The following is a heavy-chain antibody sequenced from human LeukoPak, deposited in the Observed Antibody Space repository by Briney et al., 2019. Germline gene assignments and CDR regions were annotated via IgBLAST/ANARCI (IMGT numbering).Heavy chain of an antibody. D-gene: IGHD3-9*01. CDR2: TYYRSKWYN. J-gene: IGHJ4*02. V-gene: IGHV6-1*01. CDR1: GDSVSSNYGA. Sequence: SQTLSLTCAISGDSVSSNYGAWNWIRQSPSRGLEWLGRTYYRSKWYNDYAGSFISRITISPDTSKNQFSLQLDSVTPEDTAVYYCARDVGATGWHTFDYWGQGTLVTVSS. CDR3: ARDVGATGWHTFDY.